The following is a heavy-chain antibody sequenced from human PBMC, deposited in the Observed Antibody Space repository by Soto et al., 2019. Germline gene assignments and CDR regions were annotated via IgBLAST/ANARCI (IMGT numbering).Heavy chain of an antibody. J-gene: IGHJ4*01. V-gene: IGHV3-48*02. CDR1: GSTISGCS. CDR3: VRDRDIYRDMVHADL. D-gene: IGHD5-18*01. CDR2: ITIRTGNT. Sequence: SCEASGSTISGCSMNWVRQAPGKGLEWLAYITIRTGNTVYADSVRGRFTISADNAENSVFLQMNSLRDEDTAVYFCVRDRDIYRDMVHADLWGQGTLVTV.